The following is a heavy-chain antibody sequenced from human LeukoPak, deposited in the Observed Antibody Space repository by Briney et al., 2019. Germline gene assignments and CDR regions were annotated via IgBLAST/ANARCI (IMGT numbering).Heavy chain of an antibody. CDR1: GGSISSSSYY. D-gene: IGHD4-11*01. CDR3: ARALDDYSNSGVDY. J-gene: IGHJ4*02. CDR2: IYYSGST. V-gene: IGHV4-61*05. Sequence: PSETLSLTCTVSGGSISSSSYYWGWIRQPPGKGLEWIGYIYYSGSTNYNPSLKSRVTISVDTSKNQFSLKLSSVTAADTAVYYCARALDDYSNSGVDYWGQGTLVTVSS.